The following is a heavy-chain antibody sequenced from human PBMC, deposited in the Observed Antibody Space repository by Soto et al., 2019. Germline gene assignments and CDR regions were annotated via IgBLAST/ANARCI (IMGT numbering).Heavy chain of an antibody. V-gene: IGHV3-30-3*01. J-gene: IGHJ4*02. Sequence: GGSLRLSCAASGFTFSSYAMHWVRQAPGKGLEWVAVISYDGSNKYYADSVKGRFTISRDNSKNSLYLQMNSLRAEDTAVFYCARDRTVTLTFDYWGQGTLVTVSS. CDR3: ARDRTVTLTFDY. CDR1: GFTFSSYA. D-gene: IGHD4-17*01. CDR2: ISYDGSNK.